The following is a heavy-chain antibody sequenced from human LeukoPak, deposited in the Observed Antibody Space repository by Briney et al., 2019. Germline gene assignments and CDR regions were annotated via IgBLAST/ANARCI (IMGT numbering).Heavy chain of an antibody. D-gene: IGHD1-1*01. V-gene: IGHV1-2*02. J-gene: IGHJ4*02. CDR3: ATAYHGASCSDY. CDR1: EYTFTGYY. CDR2: INPNTGGT. Sequence: ASVKVSCKSSEYTFTGYYIHWVRQAPGQGLEWMAWINPNTGGTNYAQKFQGRVTLTRDTSISTAYMELSSLSSDDTAMYYCATAYHGASCSDYWGQGTLVTVSS.